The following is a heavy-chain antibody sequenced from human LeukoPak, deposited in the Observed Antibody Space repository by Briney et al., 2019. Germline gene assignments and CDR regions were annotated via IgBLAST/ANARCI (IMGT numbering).Heavy chain of an antibody. J-gene: IGHJ4*02. Sequence: PGGSLRLSCTASGFTFTDYYMTWIRQAPGKGLEWVSYISGVASDIFYADSVKGRFTISRDNAKNSVYLQMNSLRAEDTAVYYCAVRYCSSTSCIDYWGQGTLVTVSS. V-gene: IGHV3-11*01. CDR3: AVRYCSSTSCIDY. CDR2: ISGVASDI. D-gene: IGHD2-2*01. CDR1: GFTFTDYY.